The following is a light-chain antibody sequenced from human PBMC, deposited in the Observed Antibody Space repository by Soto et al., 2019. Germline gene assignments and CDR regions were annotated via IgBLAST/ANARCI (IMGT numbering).Light chain of an antibody. CDR3: QQYITSPLA. V-gene: IGKV1-5*03. CDR2: EAS. J-gene: IGKJ1*01. CDR1: QSTSTW. Sequence: DIQMTQSPYTLSASLGDRVTITCRASQSTSTWLAWYQQRPGKTPKLLISEASNLESGVPSRFSGSGSGTVFTLTISSLQPDDFATYYCQQYITSPLAFGQGTKVEIK.